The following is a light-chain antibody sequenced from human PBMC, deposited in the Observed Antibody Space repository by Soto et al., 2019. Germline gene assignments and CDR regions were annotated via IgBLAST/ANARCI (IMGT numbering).Light chain of an antibody. V-gene: IGLV2-8*01. Sequence: QSALTQPPSASGSPGQSVTISCTGTSSDVGGHNYVSWYQQHPDKAPKLMIYEVTQRPSGVPDRFSGSKSGNTASLTVSGLQAEDEADYYCCSYAGNNNVFGTGTKLTVL. J-gene: IGLJ1*01. CDR2: EVT. CDR1: SSDVGGHNY. CDR3: CSYAGNNNV.